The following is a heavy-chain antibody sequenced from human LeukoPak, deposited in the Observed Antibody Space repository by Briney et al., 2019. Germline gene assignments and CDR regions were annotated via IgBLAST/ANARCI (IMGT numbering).Heavy chain of an antibody. Sequence: GGSLRLSCAASGYTFNNYWMNWVRQAPGKGLEWVVAIKQDGSEKYYVDSVKGRFTISRDNAKNSLYLRMNSLRAEDTAVYYCARGGSYSWFDSWGQGTPVTVSS. V-gene: IGHV3-7*01. J-gene: IGHJ5*01. CDR1: GYTFNNYW. CDR2: IKQDGSEK. CDR3: ARGGSYSWFDS.